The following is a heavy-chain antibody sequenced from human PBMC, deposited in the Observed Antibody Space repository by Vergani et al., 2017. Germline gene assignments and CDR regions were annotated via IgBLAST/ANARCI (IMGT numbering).Heavy chain of an antibody. CDR2: VNHSGST. CDR3: ARGKLVPCCYYYGMDV. Sequence: QVPLQQWGAGLLKPSETLSLTCAVYGCSFSGYFWSWLRHPPGKGLVWVGEVNHSGSTNNNPSLKSRVTISVDTSKKQFSLMLSAVTAAETAVYYCARGKLVPCCYYYGMDVWGQGSTVTVSS. D-gene: IGHD6-13*01. CDR1: GCSFSGYF. V-gene: IGHV4-34*01. J-gene: IGHJ6*02.